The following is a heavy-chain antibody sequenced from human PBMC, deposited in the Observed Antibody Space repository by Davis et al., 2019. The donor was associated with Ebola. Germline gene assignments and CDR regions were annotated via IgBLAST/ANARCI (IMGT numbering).Heavy chain of an antibody. CDR1: GFTFSSYA. CDR2: IDGPTTNT. V-gene: IGHV3-23*05. CDR3: SSWVSSHFDF. D-gene: IGHD6-13*01. Sequence: GESLKISCAASGFTFSSYAMMWVRQAPGKGLEWVSTIDGPTTNTHYGDSVKGRFTISRDNSKNTLFLQMDSLRPEDTAMYYCSSWVSSHFDFWGRGTLVTVSS. J-gene: IGHJ4*02.